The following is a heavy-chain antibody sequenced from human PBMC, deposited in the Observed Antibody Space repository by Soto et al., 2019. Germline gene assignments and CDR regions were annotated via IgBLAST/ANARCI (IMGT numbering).Heavy chain of an antibody. CDR1: GGTFSSYA. Sequence: ASGKVSCKASGGTFSSYAISWVRQAPGQGLEWMGGIIPIFGTANYAQKFQGRVTITADESTSTAYMELSSLRSEDTAVYYCARSKLVNYYYYGMDVWGQGTTVTVSS. V-gene: IGHV1-69*13. CDR3: ARSKLVNYYYYGMDV. CDR2: IIPIFGTA. J-gene: IGHJ6*02. D-gene: IGHD6-6*01.